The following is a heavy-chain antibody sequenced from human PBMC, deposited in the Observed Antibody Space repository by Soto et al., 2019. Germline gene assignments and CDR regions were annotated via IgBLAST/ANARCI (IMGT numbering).Heavy chain of an antibody. CDR2: TYYRSRWYS. CDR3: ASSSLYGMDV. J-gene: IGHJ6*02. V-gene: IGHV6-1*01. CDR1: GDSVSSSSVA. Sequence: SQTLSLTCVISGDSVSSSSVAWNWVRQSPSRGLEWLGRTYYRSRWYSDFAVSVRGRIVINADTSKNQFSLKVGSVTAADTAVYYCASSSLYGMDVWGQGTTVTVSS.